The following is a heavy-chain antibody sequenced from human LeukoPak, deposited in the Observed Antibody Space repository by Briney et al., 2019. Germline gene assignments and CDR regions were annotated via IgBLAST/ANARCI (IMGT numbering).Heavy chain of an antibody. CDR1: GYTFTSYY. D-gene: IGHD2-15*01. V-gene: IGHV1-46*01. J-gene: IGHJ4*02. Sequence: ASVKVSCKASGYTFTSYYMHWVRQAPGQGLEWMRIINPSGGSTSYAQKFQGRVTMTRDTSTSTVYMELSSLRSEDTAVYYCARDEIYCSGGSCYSFDYWGQGTLVTVSS. CDR2: INPSGGST. CDR3: ARDEIYCSGGSCYSFDY.